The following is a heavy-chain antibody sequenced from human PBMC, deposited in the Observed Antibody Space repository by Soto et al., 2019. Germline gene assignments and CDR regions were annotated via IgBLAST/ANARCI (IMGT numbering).Heavy chain of an antibody. CDR1: GFTFSSYG. CDR3: ARDTARAMVRIYYGMDV. V-gene: IGHV3-33*01. Sequence: QVQLVESGGGVVQPGRSLRLSCAASGFTFSSYGMHWVRQAPGKGLEWVAVIWYDGSNKYYADSVEGRFTISRDNSENTLYLQINSLRAEDTAVYYCARDTARAMVRIYYGMDVWGQGTTVTVSS. D-gene: IGHD3-10*01. J-gene: IGHJ6*02. CDR2: IWYDGSNK.